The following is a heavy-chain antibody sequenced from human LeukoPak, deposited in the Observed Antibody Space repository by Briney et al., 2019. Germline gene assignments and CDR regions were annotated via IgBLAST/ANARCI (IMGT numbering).Heavy chain of an antibody. J-gene: IGHJ4*02. D-gene: IGHD2-8*01. CDR3: ARGTLVMVYAAFDY. V-gene: IGHV4-34*01. Sequence: SEVLSLTCGVYGGSLSDYYWTWIRQPPGKGLEWIGEIIHSGSTNYNPSLTSRVSISIDTSKNQFSLKLSSVTAADTAVYYCARGTLVMVYAAFDYWGQGTLVTVSS. CDR1: GGSLSDYY. CDR2: IIHSGST.